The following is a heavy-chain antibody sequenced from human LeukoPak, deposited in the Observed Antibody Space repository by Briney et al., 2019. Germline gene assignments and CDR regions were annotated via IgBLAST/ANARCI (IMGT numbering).Heavy chain of an antibody. J-gene: IGHJ6*03. CDR2: IYYSGSS. CDR1: GGSISSYY. V-gene: IGHV4-59*01. CDR3: ARVPRSYYYYYYMDV. Sequence: SETLSLTCTVSGGSISSYYWSWIRQPPGEGLEWLGYIYYSGSSNYNPSLKSRVTISADTSKNQFSLKLSSVTAADTAVYYCARVPRSYYYYYYMDVWGKGTTVTVSS.